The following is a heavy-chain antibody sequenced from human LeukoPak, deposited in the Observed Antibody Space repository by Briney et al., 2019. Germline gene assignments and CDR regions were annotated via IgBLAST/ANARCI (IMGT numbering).Heavy chain of an antibody. D-gene: IGHD2-21*01. CDR1: GFTFSSYG. J-gene: IGHJ4*02. V-gene: IGHV3-23*01. Sequence: GGTLRLSCAASGFTFSSYGMSWVRQAPGKGLEWVSAISGSGGSTYYADSVKGRFTISRDNSKNTLYLQMNSLRAEDTAVYYCAKAPVTSCRGAYCYPFDSWGQGTLVTASS. CDR2: ISGSGGST. CDR3: AKAPVTSCRGAYCYPFDS.